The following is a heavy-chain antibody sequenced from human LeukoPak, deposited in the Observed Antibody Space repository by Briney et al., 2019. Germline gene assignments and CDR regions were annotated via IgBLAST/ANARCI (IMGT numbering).Heavy chain of an antibody. D-gene: IGHD6-19*01. CDR2: IYYSGST. CDR3: ARAGSIAVAGTFGWFDP. CDR1: GGSISSYY. V-gene: IGHV4-59*01. Sequence: SETLSLTCTVSGGSISSYYWSWIRQPPGKGLEWIGYIYYSGSTNYNLSLKSRVTISVDTSKNQFSLKLSSVTAADTAVYYCARAGSIAVAGTFGWFDPWGQGTLVTVSS. J-gene: IGHJ5*02.